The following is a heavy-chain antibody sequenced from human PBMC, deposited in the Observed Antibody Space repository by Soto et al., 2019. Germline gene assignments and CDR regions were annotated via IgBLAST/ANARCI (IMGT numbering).Heavy chain of an antibody. Sequence: SVKVSCKAVRYIFTNYGVSWVRQAPGQGLEWMGRIIPFLEIANYAQKFQGRVTITRDTSASTAYMELSSLRSEDTAVYYCARDWYYYDSSGYYERSAFDIWGQGTMVTVSS. CDR2: IIPFLEIA. V-gene: IGHV1-69*04. J-gene: IGHJ3*02. D-gene: IGHD3-22*01. CDR3: ARDWYYYDSSGYYERSAFDI. CDR1: RYIFTNYG.